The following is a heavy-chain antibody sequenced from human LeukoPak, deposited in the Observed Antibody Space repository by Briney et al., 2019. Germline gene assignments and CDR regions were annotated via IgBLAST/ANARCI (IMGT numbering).Heavy chain of an antibody. J-gene: IGHJ4*02. CDR1: GFTFSTYA. Sequence: GGSLRLSCAASGFTFSTYAMTWVRQAPGKGLEWVSSITGSGSTTFYADSLKGQFTISRDNRKKTLYLHMSSLRADDTAVYYCAKSRVLFSSTWYPLDFWGQGTLVAVSS. CDR3: AKSRVLFSSTWYPLDF. CDR2: ITGSGSTT. D-gene: IGHD3-16*01. V-gene: IGHV3-23*01.